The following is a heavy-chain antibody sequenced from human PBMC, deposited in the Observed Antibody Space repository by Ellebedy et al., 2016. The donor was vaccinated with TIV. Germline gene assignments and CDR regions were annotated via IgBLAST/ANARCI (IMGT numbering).Heavy chain of an antibody. D-gene: IGHD5-12*01. J-gene: IGHJ5*02. V-gene: IGHV3-64*01. CDR3: ARDRLGGYGFDP. CDR1: GFTFSHYF. CDR2: ISGSGDMS. Sequence: GESLKISCAASGFTFSHYFMHWVRQAPGKGLEYVSSISGSGDMSHYANSVKGRFTISRDNSKNTLYLQLGSLRVDDMAVYYCARDRLGGYGFDPWGQGTLVTVSS.